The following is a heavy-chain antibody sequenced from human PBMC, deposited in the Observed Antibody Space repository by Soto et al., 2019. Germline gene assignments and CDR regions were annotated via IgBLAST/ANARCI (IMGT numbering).Heavy chain of an antibody. CDR2: ISSSSSYI. J-gene: IGHJ3*02. Sequence: GGSLRLSCAASGFTFSSYSMNWVRQAPGKGLEWVSSISSSSSYIYYADSVKGRFTISRDNAKNSLYLQMNSLRAEDTAVYYCAREGANYDFWSGTWFRYDQHHDAFDIWGQGTMATVSS. V-gene: IGHV3-21*01. D-gene: IGHD3-3*01. CDR3: AREGANYDFWSGTWFRYDQHHDAFDI. CDR1: GFTFSSYS.